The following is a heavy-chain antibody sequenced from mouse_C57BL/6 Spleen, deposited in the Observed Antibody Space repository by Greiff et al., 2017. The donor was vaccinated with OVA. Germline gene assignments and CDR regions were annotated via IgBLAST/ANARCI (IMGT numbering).Heavy chain of an antibody. V-gene: IGHV1-42*01. CDR1: GYSFTGYY. Sequence: EVKLQESGPELVKPGASVKISCKASGYSFTGYYMNWVKQSPEKSLEWIGEINPSTGGTTYNQKFKAKATLTVDKSSSTAYMQLKSLTSEDSAVYYGARRIPLLALDYWGQGTTLTVSS. CDR2: INPSTGGT. J-gene: IGHJ2*01. CDR3: ARRIPLLALDY. D-gene: IGHD2-10*01.